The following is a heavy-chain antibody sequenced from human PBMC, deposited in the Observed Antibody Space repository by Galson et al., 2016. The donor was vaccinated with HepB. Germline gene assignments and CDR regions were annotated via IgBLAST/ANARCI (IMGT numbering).Heavy chain of an antibody. CDR2: ISWDSRSI. CDR1: GFTFDDYA. V-gene: IGHV3-9*01. CDR3: ARRSSKIGARHRFFDL. Sequence: SLRLSCATSGFTFDDYAMHWVRQSPGKGLEWVSGISWDSRSIDYVDSVKGRFTISRDNAKNSLYLQMDSLRPDDTASYFCARRSSKIGARHRFFDLWGRGTLVTVSS. D-gene: IGHD1-26*01. J-gene: IGHJ2*01.